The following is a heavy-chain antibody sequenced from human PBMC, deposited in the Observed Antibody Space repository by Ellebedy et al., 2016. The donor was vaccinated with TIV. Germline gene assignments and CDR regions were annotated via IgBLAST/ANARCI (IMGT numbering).Heavy chain of an antibody. D-gene: IGHD2-2*01. CDR1: GYTFTGYY. CDR2: INPNSGGT. Sequence: AASVKVSCKASGYTFTGYYMHWVRQAPGQGLEWMGWINPNSGGTNYAQKFQGRVTMTRDTSISTAYMELSRLRSDDTAVYYCARDKAEDPALDYWGQGTLVTVSS. J-gene: IGHJ4*02. V-gene: IGHV1-2*02. CDR3: ARDKAEDPALDY.